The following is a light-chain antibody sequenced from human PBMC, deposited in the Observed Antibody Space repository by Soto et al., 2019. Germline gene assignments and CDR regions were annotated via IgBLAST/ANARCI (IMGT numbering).Light chain of an antibody. CDR3: QQYGSSPRT. V-gene: IGKV3-20*01. Sequence: EVVLTQSPGTLSLSPGESATLSCRASQSVSSTYLAWYQQKPGQAPRLLMYDLSRRTTGIPDRFSASGSGTDFTLTISILEPEDFAVYYCQQYGSSPRTFGQGTKLEI. CDR2: DLS. CDR1: QSVSSTY. J-gene: IGKJ2*02.